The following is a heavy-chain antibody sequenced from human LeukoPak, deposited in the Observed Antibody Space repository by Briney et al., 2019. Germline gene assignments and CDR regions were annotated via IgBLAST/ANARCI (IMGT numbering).Heavy chain of an antibody. D-gene: IGHD3-10*01. J-gene: IGHJ3*02. Sequence: GGSLRLSCSASGCTFSSYAMHWVRQAPGRGLEYVSAISSNGGSTYYADSVKGRFTISRDNSKNTLYLQMSSLRAEDTAVYYCVKTKVRGVIVGAFDIWGQGTMVTVSS. CDR3: VKTKVRGVIVGAFDI. V-gene: IGHV3-64D*06. CDR1: GCTFSSYA. CDR2: ISSNGGST.